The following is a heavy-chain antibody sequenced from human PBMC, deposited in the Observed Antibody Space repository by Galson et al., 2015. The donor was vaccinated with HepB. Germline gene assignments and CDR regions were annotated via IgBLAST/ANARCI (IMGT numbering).Heavy chain of an antibody. CDR2: INPSGGST. CDR1: GYTFTSYY. J-gene: IGHJ4*02. D-gene: IGHD3-22*01. Sequence: SVKVSCKASGYTFTSYYMHWVRQAPGQGLEWMGIINPSGGSTSYAQKFQGRVTMTRDTSTSTVYMELSSLRSEDTAVYYCARADGYYYDSSGYYRVEPSGYYWGQGTLVTVSS. V-gene: IGHV1-46*01. CDR3: ARADGYYYDSSGYYRVEPSGYY.